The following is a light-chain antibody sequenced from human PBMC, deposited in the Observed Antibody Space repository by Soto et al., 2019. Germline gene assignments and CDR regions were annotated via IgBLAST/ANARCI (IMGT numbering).Light chain of an antibody. J-gene: IGKJ2*01. V-gene: IGKV3-15*01. CDR3: QQYRNWPPVT. Sequence: EIVMTQSPATLSVSPGESATLSCTASQSVSSNLAWYQHKPGQAPRLLLYPASTSATGIPATFSGSGSETEFGLPLSGLQSEDVVVYYCQQYRNWPPVTFGQGTKLEIK. CDR1: QSVSSN. CDR2: PAS.